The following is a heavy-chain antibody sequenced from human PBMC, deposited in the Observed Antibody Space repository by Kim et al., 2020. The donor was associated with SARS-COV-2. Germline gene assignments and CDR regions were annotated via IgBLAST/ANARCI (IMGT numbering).Heavy chain of an antibody. CDR1: GFTLSNYW. Sequence: GGSLRLSCAASGFTLSNYWMNWVRQAPGKGLEWVANIKEDGSEKHYVDSVKGRFTISRDNARNSLYLQMNSLRAEDTAVYYCASAPGYSSARSWFDPWGQRTLVAVSS. CDR2: IKEDGSEK. D-gene: IGHD6-19*01. J-gene: IGHJ5*02. CDR3: ASAPGYSSARSWFDP. V-gene: IGHV3-7*01.